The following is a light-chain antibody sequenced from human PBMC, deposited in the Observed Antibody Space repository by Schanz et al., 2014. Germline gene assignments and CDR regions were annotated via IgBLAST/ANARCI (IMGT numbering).Light chain of an antibody. V-gene: IGLV1-44*01. J-gene: IGLJ2*01. CDR3: SSYAGSNNLV. Sequence: QSVLTQPPSASGPPGQSVTISCSGSSSNIGSNPVNWYQQVPGTAPKLLIYENIQRPSGVPVRFSGSKSGNTASLTVSGLQAEDEADYYCSSYAGSNNLVFGGGTKLTVL. CDR1: SSNIGSNP. CDR2: ENI.